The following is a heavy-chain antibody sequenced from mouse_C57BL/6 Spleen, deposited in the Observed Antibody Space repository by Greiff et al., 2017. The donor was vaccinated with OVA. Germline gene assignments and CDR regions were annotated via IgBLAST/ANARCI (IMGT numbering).Heavy chain of an antibody. CDR1: GFTFRSYA. CDR3: ARDAYDGYWYFDV. CDR2: ISDGGSYT. Sequence: EVQRVESGGGLVKPGGSLKLSCAASGFTFRSYAMSWVRQTPETRLEWVATISDGGSYTYYPDNVKGRFTISRDNAKNNLYLQMSHLKSEDTAMYYCARDAYDGYWYFDVWGTGTTVTVSS. V-gene: IGHV5-4*01. J-gene: IGHJ1*03. D-gene: IGHD2-3*01.